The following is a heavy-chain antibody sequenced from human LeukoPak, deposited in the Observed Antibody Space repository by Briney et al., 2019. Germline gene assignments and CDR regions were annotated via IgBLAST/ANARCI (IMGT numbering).Heavy chain of an antibody. J-gene: IGHJ4*02. Sequence: GESLKISCKGSGYSFTSYWIGWVRQMPGKGLGWMGIIYPGDSDTRYSPSFQCQVTISADKSISTAYLQWSSLKASDTAMYYCASHYGGNANYFDYWGQGTQVTVSS. V-gene: IGHV5-51*01. CDR3: ASHYGGNANYFDY. CDR2: IYPGDSDT. D-gene: IGHD4-23*01. CDR1: GYSFTSYW.